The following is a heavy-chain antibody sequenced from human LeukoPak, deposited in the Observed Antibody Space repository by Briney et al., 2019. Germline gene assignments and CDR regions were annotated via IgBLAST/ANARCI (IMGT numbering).Heavy chain of an antibody. V-gene: IGHV1-18*01. CDR2: ISDYNGNT. J-gene: IGHJ6*03. CDR1: GYTFTNYG. Sequence: ASVKFSCKASGYTFTNYGISWVRQAPGQGLEWMGWISDYNGNTNYAQKLQGRVTLTPDTPTTTASMELRSLRSDATAVYYCARVWSGRQRPNLQYYYYYYMDVWGKGTTVTVSS. CDR3: ARVWSGRQRPNLQYYYYYYMDV. D-gene: IGHD5-24*01.